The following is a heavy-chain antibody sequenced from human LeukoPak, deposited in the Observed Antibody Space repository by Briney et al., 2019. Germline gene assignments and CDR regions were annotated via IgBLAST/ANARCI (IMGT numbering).Heavy chain of an antibody. Sequence: GASVKVSCKASGYTFTSYGISWVRQAPGQGLEWMGWISAYNGNTNYAQKLRGRVTMTTDTSTSTAYMELRSLRSDDTAVYYCARDLIVGATNWFDPWGQGTLVTVSS. D-gene: IGHD1-26*01. CDR2: ISAYNGNT. CDR1: GYTFTSYG. V-gene: IGHV1-18*01. J-gene: IGHJ5*02. CDR3: ARDLIVGATNWFDP.